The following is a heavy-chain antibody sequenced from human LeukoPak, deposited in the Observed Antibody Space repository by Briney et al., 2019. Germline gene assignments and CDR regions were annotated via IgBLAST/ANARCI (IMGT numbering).Heavy chain of an antibody. CDR1: GGSISSYY. CDR3: ARGVYIAAAQYGY. D-gene: IGHD6-13*01. V-gene: IGHV4-59*01. Sequence: SETLSLTCTVSGGSISSYYWSWIRQPPGKGLEWIGYIYYSGTTNYNPSFKNRVTISVDTSKNQFSLKLSSVTAADTAVYYCARGVYIAAAQYGYWGQGTLVTVSS. CDR2: IYYSGTT. J-gene: IGHJ4*02.